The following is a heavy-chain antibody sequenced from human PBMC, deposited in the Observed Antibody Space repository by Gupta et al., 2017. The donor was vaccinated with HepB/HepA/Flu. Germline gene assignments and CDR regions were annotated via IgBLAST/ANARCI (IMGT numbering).Heavy chain of an antibody. Sequence: QVQLVQSGVEMNNPGASVRVSCKASGDTFKSHGINWVRQAPGQGLEWMGGINAFDGKINSEETFQGIHTMTTDISKSTTYMELRNLRSDDTAVYYCAKVAVACAPSGDDYFDYWGQGTLVTVSS. V-gene: IGHV1-18*01. CDR1: GDTFKSHG. CDR3: AKVAVACAPSGDDYFDY. D-gene: IGHD6-19*01. CDR2: INAFDGKI. J-gene: IGHJ4*02.